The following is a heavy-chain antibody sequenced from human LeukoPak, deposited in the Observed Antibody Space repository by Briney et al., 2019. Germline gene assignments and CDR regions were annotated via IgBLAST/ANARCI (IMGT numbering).Heavy chain of an antibody. CDR3: AREGRELLRSAGVHFDY. D-gene: IGHD1-26*01. CDR2: ISAYNGNT. V-gene: IGHV1-18*01. Sequence: ASVKVSCKASGYTFTSYGISWVRQAPGQGLEWMGWISAYNGNTNYARKLQGRVTMTTDTSTSTAYMELRSLRSDDTAVYYCAREGRELLRSAGVHFDYWGQGTLVTVSS. CDR1: GYTFTSYG. J-gene: IGHJ4*02.